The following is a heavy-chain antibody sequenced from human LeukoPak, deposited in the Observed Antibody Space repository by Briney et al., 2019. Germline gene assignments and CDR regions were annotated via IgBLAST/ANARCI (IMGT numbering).Heavy chain of an antibody. V-gene: IGHV3-48*03. J-gene: IGHJ4*02. Sequence: GGSLRLSCAASGFTFSSYEMNWVRQAPGKGREWVSYISSSGSTIYYAGSVKGRFTISRDNAKNSLYLQMNSLRAEDTAVYYCAREEIVPAAYFDYWGQGTLVTVSS. CDR3: AREEIVPAAYFDY. CDR1: GFTFSSYE. CDR2: ISSSGSTI. D-gene: IGHD2-2*01.